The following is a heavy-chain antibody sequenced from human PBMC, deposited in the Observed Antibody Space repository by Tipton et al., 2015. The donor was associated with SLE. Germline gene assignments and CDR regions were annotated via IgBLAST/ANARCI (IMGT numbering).Heavy chain of an antibody. CDR1: GGSFSGYY. CDR2: INHSGRT. D-gene: IGHD6-19*01. V-gene: IGHV4-34*01. J-gene: IGHJ4*02. CDR3: ARGRGRVAVAPFDY. Sequence: TLSLTCAVYGGSFSGYYWSWIRQPPGKGLEWIGEINHSGRTNYNPSLKSRVTISVDTSKNQFSLKLSSLTAADTAVYYCARGRGRVAVAPFDYWGQGTLVTVSS.